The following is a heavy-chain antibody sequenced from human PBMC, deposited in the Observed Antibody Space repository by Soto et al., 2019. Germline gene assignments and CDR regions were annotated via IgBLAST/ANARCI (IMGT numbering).Heavy chain of an antibody. V-gene: IGHV4-30-4*01. CDR3: ARATSGYHLRYYYRLDV. CDR1: GGSISSGDYY. J-gene: IGHJ6*02. D-gene: IGHD3-22*01. Sequence: PSETLSLTCTVSGGSISSGDYYWSWIRQPPXKGLEWIGYIYYSGSTYYNPSLKSRVTISVDTSKNRFSLKLGSVTAADTAVYYCARATSGYHLRYYYRLDVVGQGTTVTVSS. CDR2: IYYSGST.